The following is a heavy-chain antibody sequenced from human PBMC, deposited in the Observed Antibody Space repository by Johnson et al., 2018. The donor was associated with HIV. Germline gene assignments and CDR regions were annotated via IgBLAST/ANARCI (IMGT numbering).Heavy chain of an antibody. CDR2: ISYDGSNK. CDR3: AKNGARGDAFDI. CDR1: GFTFSSYA. J-gene: IGHJ3*02. D-gene: IGHD2-8*01. Sequence: QVQLVESGGGVVQPGRSLRLSCAASGFTFSSYAMHWVRQAPGKGLEWVAVISYDGSNKYYADSVKGRFTISRDNSKNTLYLQMNSLRAEDTAVYYCAKNGARGDAFDILGQGTMVTVSS. V-gene: IGHV3-30-3*02.